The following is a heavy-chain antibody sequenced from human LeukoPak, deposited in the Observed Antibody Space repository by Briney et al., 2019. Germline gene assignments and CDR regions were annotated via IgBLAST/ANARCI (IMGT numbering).Heavy chain of an antibody. Sequence: PGRSLRLSCAASGFTFSSYGMHWVRQAPGKGLEWVAVIWYDGSNKYYADSVKGRFTISRDNSKNTLYLQVNSLRAEDTAVYYCARGLSGYDYPFDYWGQGTLVTVSS. V-gene: IGHV3-33*01. CDR1: GFTFSSYG. J-gene: IGHJ4*02. D-gene: IGHD5-12*01. CDR3: ARGLSGYDYPFDY. CDR2: IWYDGSNK.